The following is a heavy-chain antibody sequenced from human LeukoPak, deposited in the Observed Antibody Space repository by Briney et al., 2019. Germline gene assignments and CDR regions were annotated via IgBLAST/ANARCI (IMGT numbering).Heavy chain of an antibody. V-gene: IGHV3-48*03. Sequence: GGSLRLSCAASGFTFSSYEMNWVRQAPGKGLEWVSYISSSCSTIYYADSVEGRFTISRDNAKNSLYLQMNSLRAEDTAVYYCARVRGYCTNGVCQWRPDFDYWGQGTLVTVSS. CDR1: GFTFSSYE. CDR2: ISSSCSTI. J-gene: IGHJ4*02. D-gene: IGHD2-8*01. CDR3: ARVRGYCTNGVCQWRPDFDY.